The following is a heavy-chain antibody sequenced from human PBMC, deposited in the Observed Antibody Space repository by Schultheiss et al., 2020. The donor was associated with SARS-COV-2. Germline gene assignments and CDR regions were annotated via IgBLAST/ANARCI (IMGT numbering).Heavy chain of an antibody. CDR2: IWYDGSNK. V-gene: IGHV3-33*01. D-gene: IGHD6-13*01. Sequence: GESLKISCAASGFTFSSYGMHWVRQAPGKGLDWVAVIWYDGSNKYYADSVKGRFTISRDNSKNTLYLQMNSLRAEDTAVYYCARRAGYSSSWYDMDVWGKGTTVTVSS. CDR1: GFTFSSYG. CDR3: ARRAGYSSSWYDMDV. J-gene: IGHJ6*03.